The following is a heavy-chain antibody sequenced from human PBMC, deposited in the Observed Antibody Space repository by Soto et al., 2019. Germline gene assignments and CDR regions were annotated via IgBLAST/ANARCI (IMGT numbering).Heavy chain of an antibody. CDR3: ARDPPAGAD. CDR1: GFTFSSYS. Sequence: EVQLVESGGGLVKPGGSLRLSCAASGFTFSSYSMNWVRQAPGKGLEWVSSISSSSSYIYYADSVKGRFTISRDNAKYSLYLQMTSLRAKDTAVSDYARDPPAGADWGQGTRVTVSA. D-gene: IGHD1-26*01. CDR2: ISSSSSYI. J-gene: IGHJ4*02. V-gene: IGHV3-21*01.